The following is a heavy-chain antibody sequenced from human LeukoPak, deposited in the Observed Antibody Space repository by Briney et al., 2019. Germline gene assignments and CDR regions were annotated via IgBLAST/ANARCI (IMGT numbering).Heavy chain of an antibody. D-gene: IGHD6-13*01. V-gene: IGHV1-2*02. J-gene: IGHJ3*02. CDR2: INPNSGGT. Sequence: ASVKVSCKASGYTFTGYYMHWVRQAPGQGLEWMGWINPNSGGTIYAQKFQGRVTMTEDTSTDTAYMELSSLRSEDTAVYYCATDTIAAAGSRSAFDIWGQGTMVTVSS. CDR3: ATDTIAAAGSRSAFDI. CDR1: GYTFTGYY.